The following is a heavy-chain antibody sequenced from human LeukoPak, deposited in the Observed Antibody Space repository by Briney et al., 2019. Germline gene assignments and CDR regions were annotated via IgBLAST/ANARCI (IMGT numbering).Heavy chain of an antibody. V-gene: IGHV3-30*18. CDR3: AKSMQTRPGRLLDY. CDR2: ISYDGSNK. CDR1: GFTFSSYG. D-gene: IGHD2-8*01. J-gene: IGHJ4*02. Sequence: GGSLRLSCAASGFTFSSYGMHWVRQAPGKGLEWVAVISYDGSNKYYVDSVKGRFTISRDNSKNTLYLQMNSLRAEDTAVYYCAKSMQTRPGRLLDYWGQGTLVTVSS.